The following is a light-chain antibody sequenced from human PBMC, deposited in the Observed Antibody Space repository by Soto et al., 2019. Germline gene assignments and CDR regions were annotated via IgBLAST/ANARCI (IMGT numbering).Light chain of an antibody. CDR3: QQYYSTPPT. J-gene: IGKJ1*01. Sequence: DIVMAQSPDSQAVSLGERATINCKSSRSVLYSSNNKNYLVWYQQKSGQPPKLLISWASIRESGVPDRFSGSGSGTDFTLTISSLQAEDVAVYYCQQYYSTPPTFGQGTKVDIK. CDR2: WAS. CDR1: RSVLYSSNNKNY. V-gene: IGKV4-1*01.